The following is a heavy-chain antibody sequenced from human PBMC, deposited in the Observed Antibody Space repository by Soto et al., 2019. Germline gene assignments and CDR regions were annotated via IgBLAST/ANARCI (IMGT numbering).Heavy chain of an antibody. J-gene: IGHJ6*02. Sequence: SVKVSCKASGGTFSSYAISWVRQAPGQGLGWVGGIIPIFGTANYAQKFQGRVTITADKSTSTAYMELSSLRSEDTAVYYCSTTITMIVVATNYYGMDVWGQGTTVTVSS. CDR3: STTITMIVVATNYYGMDV. CDR2: IIPIFGTA. D-gene: IGHD3-22*01. V-gene: IGHV1-69*06. CDR1: GGTFSSYA.